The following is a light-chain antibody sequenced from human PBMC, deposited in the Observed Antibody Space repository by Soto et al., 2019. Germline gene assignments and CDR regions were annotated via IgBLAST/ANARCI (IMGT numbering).Light chain of an antibody. J-gene: IGKJ5*01. V-gene: IGKV1-9*01. CDR1: QVISTS. Sequence: DIQLNQSPSFLSPSMGESVTITCRASQVISTSLSWYQVKPGKAPKLLIYAASTLESGVPSRFSATVSGTEFSLTITSLQPEDFATYYCQQLFDSPITCGQGNDCRL. CDR2: AAS. CDR3: QQLFDSPIT.